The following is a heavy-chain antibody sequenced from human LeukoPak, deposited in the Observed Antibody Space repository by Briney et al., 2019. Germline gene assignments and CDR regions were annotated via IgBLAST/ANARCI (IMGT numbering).Heavy chain of an antibody. CDR3: AKGTEVVPAAILDH. D-gene: IGHD2-2*02. CDR2: ISGSGGST. V-gene: IGHV3-23*01. Sequence: GGTLRLSCEASGFTFSSYGMSWVRQAPGKGLEWVSAISGSGGSTYYADSVKGRFTISRDNSKNTLYLQMNSLRAEDTAVYYCAKGTEVVPAAILDHWGQGTLVTVSS. CDR1: GFTFSSYG. J-gene: IGHJ4*02.